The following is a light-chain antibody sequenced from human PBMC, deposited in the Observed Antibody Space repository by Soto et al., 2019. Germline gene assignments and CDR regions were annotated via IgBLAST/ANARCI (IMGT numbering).Light chain of an antibody. CDR1: XSNXXAGYD. Sequence: QLVLTQPPSVSGAPGQRVTISCTXSXSNXXAGYDVHWYQQLPGTAPKLLIYGNSNRPSGVPDRFSGSKSGTSASLAITGLQAEDEADYYCQSYDSSLSGSSVFGGGTQLTVL. J-gene: IGLJ2*01. CDR2: GNS. V-gene: IGLV1-40*01. CDR3: QSYDSSLSGSSV.